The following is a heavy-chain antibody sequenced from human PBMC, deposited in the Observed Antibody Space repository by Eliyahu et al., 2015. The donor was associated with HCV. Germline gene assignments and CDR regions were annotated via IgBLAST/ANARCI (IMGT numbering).Heavy chain of an antibody. CDR2: IYHSGST. V-gene: IGHV4-4*02. J-gene: IGHJ4*02. CDR3: AREKGAGTYKGFDY. CDR1: SGSISSDNW. D-gene: IGHD3-10*01. Sequence: GTLSLTCAVSSGSISSDNWWSWVRQPPGKGLEWIGEIYHSGSTNYNPSLKSRATMSVDKSKNQFYLELNSVTAADTAVYYCAREKGAGTYKGFDYWGQGTLVTVSS.